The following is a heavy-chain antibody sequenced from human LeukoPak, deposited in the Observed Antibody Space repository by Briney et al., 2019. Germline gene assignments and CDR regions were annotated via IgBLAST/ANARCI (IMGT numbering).Heavy chain of an antibody. J-gene: IGHJ4*02. V-gene: IGHV3-48*01. Sequence: GGSLRLSCAASGFTFSSYSMNWGRQAPGKGLEWVSYISSGSSTIYYADSVKGRFTISRDNAKNTLYLQMNSLRAEDTAVYYCVRGAYSSSWLNFDYWGQGTLVTVSS. D-gene: IGHD6-13*01. CDR3: VRGAYSSSWLNFDY. CDR2: ISSGSSTI. CDR1: GFTFSSYS.